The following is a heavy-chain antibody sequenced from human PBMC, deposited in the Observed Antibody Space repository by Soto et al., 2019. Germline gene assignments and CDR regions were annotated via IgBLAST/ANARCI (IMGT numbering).Heavy chain of an antibody. CDR2: IYYSGST. CDR3: ATTGTTVGIGY. V-gene: IGHV4-31*03. J-gene: IGHJ4*02. Sequence: QVQLQESGPGLVKPSQTLSLTCTVSGGSISSGGYYWSWIRQHPGKGLEWIGHIYYSGSTYYNPSLKSRVTIAVYTSKNQFSLKLSSVTAADTAVYYCATTGTTVGIGYWGQGTLVTVSS. CDR1: GGSISSGGYY. D-gene: IGHD1-7*01.